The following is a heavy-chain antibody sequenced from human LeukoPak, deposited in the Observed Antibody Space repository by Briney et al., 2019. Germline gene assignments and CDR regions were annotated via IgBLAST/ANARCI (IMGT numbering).Heavy chain of an antibody. CDR2: INTDGSSP. V-gene: IGHV3-74*03. CDR1: GFTFSSYA. Sequence: GGSLRLSCAAPGFTFSSYAMSWVRQAPGKGLEWVSHINTDGSSPTYGDSAKGRFTVSRDNAKNTLFLQMNRLRVEDTAVYYCARGTAATAGIDYWGQGTLVTVSS. CDR3: ARGTAATAGIDY. J-gene: IGHJ4*02. D-gene: IGHD6-13*01.